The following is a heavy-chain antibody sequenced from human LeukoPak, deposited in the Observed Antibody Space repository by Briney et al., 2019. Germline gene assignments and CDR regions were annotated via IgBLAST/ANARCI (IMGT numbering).Heavy chain of an antibody. V-gene: IGHV3-30*18. CDR1: GFTFSSYG. CDR2: ISYDGSNK. J-gene: IGHJ4*02. CDR3: AKDRQQLVPDY. Sequence: GGSLRLSCAASGFTFSSYGMHWVRQAPGKGLEWVAVISYDGSNKYYADSVKGRFTNSRDNSKNTLYLQMNSLRAEDTAVYYCAKDRQQLVPDYWGQGTLVTVSS. D-gene: IGHD6-13*01.